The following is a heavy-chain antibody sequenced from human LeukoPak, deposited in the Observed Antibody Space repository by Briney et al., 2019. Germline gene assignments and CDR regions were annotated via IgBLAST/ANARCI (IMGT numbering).Heavy chain of an antibody. D-gene: IGHD4-17*01. CDR1: GFTFSRYW. J-gene: IGHJ4*02. CDR3: ARPLLTTVTPFDY. CDR2: IKEDGSKK. V-gene: IGHV3-7*01. Sequence: GGSLRPSCAASGFTFSRYWMTWVRQAPGKGLEWVANIKEDGSKKNYVDSVKGRFTISRDNAKNSLYLQMNSLRAEDTALYYCARPLLTTVTPFDYWGQGTLVTVSS.